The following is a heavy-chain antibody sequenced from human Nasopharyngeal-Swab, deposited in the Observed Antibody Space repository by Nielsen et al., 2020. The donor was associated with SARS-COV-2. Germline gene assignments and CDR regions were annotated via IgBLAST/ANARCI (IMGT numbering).Heavy chain of an antibody. D-gene: IGHD3-10*01. CDR3: TRDGTHQLWFGELVYYFDY. CDR2: IRSKAYGGTT. CDR1: GFTFGDYA. J-gene: IGHJ4*02. V-gene: IGHV3-49*03. Sequence: GGSLRLSCTASGFTFGDYAMSWFRQAPGKGLEWVGFIRSKAYGGTTEYAASVKGRFTISRDDSKSIAYLQMNSLKTEDTAVYYCTRDGTHQLWFGELVYYFDYWGQGTLVTVSS.